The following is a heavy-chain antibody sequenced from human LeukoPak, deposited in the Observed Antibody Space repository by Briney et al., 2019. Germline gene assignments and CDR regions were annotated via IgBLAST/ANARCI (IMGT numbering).Heavy chain of an antibody. CDR1: RFTFNSYA. CDR3: ARAGSGWYEIDS. V-gene: IGHV3-33*01. D-gene: IGHD6-19*01. CDR2: IWSDGSNK. J-gene: IGHJ4*02. Sequence: GRSLRLSCAASRFTFNSYAMNWVRQVPGKGLDWVALIWSDGSNKYYADSVKGRFTISRDISKNTRYLQMNSLRAEDTALYYCARAGSGWYEIDSWGQGALVTVSS.